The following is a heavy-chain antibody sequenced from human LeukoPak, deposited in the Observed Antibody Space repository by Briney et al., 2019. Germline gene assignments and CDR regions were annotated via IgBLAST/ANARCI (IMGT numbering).Heavy chain of an antibody. D-gene: IGHD5-18*01. V-gene: IGHV3-23*01. CDR1: GFIFSSHG. CDR2: ISPSGDIT. J-gene: IGHJ4*02. CDR3: AREGGGRGYSYGYGYFDY. Sequence: GGSLRLSCAASGFIFSSHGMNWVRQAPGKGLEWVSGISPSGDITYYADSVKGRFTISRDNSKNTVYLQMNSLRAEDTAVYYCAREGGGRGYSYGYGYFDYWGQGTLVTVSS.